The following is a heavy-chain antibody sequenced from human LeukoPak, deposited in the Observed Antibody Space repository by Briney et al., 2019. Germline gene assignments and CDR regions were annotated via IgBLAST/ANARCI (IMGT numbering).Heavy chain of an antibody. CDR1: GFTFSSYS. CDR3: NRGLEPSTGPDY. CDR2: ISSSSSYI. V-gene: IGHV3-21*03. D-gene: IGHD1-1*01. J-gene: IGHJ4*02. Sequence: GGSLRLSCAASGFTFSSYSMNWVRQAPGKGLEWVSSISSSSSYIYYADSVKGRFTISRDNAKNSLYLQMNSLKTEDTAVYYCNRGLEPSTGPDYWGQGTLVTVSS.